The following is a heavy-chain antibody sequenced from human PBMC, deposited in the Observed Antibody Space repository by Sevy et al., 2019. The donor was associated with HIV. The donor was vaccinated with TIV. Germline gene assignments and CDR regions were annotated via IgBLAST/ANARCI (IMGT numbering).Heavy chain of an antibody. CDR3: ARDARHDFWSGYYRGYFDY. J-gene: IGHJ4*02. CDR1: GFTFSSYA. V-gene: IGHV3-30*04. CDR2: ISYDGSNK. D-gene: IGHD3-3*01. Sequence: GESLKISCAASGFTFSSYAMHWVRQAPGKGLEWVPVISYDGSNKYYADSVKGRFTISRDNSKNTLYLQMNSLRAEDTAVYYCARDARHDFWSGYYRGYFDYWGQGTLVTVSS.